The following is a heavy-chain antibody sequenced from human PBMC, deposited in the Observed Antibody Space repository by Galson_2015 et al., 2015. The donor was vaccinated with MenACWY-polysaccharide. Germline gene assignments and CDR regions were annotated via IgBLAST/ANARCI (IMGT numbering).Heavy chain of an antibody. V-gene: IGHV3-7*01. CDR2: IKEDGSQT. J-gene: IGHJ4*02. CDR3: ARDRGYFRFDY. D-gene: IGHD2/OR15-2a*01. Sequence: IKEDGSQTYYMGSVTGRFTISRDNAKNSLYLQMNSLRAEDTAVYYCARDRGYFRFDYWGQGTLVTVSS.